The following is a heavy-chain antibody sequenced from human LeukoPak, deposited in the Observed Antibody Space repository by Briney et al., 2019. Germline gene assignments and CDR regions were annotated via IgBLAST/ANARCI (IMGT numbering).Heavy chain of an antibody. J-gene: IGHJ4*02. CDR1: DFIVSDSH. V-gene: IGHV3-53*01. Sequence: GGSLRLSCAATDFIVSDSHMSWVRQAPGRGLEWVSVIFGADTTFYADSVKGRFTISRDNLQNTVNLQMNSLRDDDTAVYYCARGGEILDYWGQGTQVTVSS. CDR2: IFGADTT. D-gene: IGHD3-16*01. CDR3: ARGGEILDY.